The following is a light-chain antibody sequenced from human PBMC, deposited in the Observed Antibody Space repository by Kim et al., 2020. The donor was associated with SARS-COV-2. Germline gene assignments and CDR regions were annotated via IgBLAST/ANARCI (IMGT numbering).Light chain of an antibody. CDR2: VAS. J-gene: IGKJ4*01. CDR3: PQLNSYPLP. CDR1: QGISSY. V-gene: IGKV1-9*01. Sequence: SASVGASVTLTSRASQGISSYLAWYPQTPGTAPKLLIYVASTLQSGVPSRFSGSGSGTDFTLTISSLQPEDFATYYCPQLNSYPLPFGGGTKVEI.